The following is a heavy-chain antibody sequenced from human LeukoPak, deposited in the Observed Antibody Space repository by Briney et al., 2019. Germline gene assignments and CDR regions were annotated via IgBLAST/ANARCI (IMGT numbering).Heavy chain of an antibody. D-gene: IGHD3-3*01. CDR1: H. J-gene: IGHJ4*02. CDR3: AREVDFWSGYYYFDY. Sequence: HESWVRQPPGKGLEWIGSIYYSGSTYYNPSLKSRVTMSVDTSKNRFSLKLSSVTAADTAVYYCAREVDFWSGYYYFDYWGQGTLVTVSS. CDR2: IYYSGST. V-gene: IGHV4-39*07.